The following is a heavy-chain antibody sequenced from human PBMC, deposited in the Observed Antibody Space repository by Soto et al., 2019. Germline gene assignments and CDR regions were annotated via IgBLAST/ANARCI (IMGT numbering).Heavy chain of an antibody. V-gene: IGHV3-7*01. D-gene: IGHD4-4*01. Sequence: EVQLVESGGGVVQPGGSLRLSCTASGFTFSDSWMTWVRQAPGKGLEWVARIKPDESEKKYADSVKGRLSISRDNAKNSMYLQMDSLRGEDTDEYYCVRGGSNYASWGQGTLVTVSS. J-gene: IGHJ5*02. CDR2: IKPDESEK. CDR3: VRGGSNYAS. CDR1: GFTFSDSW.